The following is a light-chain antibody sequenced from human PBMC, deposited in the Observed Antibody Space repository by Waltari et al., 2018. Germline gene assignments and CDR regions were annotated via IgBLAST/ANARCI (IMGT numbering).Light chain of an antibody. Sequence: EIVLTQSPAPLSLSPGERATLSCRASQTTRNYLAWYQQKPGQTPRLLIFDASSMATGISAKFSGSVSGTDFTLTVSNLQPEDFAVYYCQQRSNWPYTFGQGTRVEIK. J-gene: IGKJ2*01. V-gene: IGKV3-11*01. CDR3: QQRSNWPYT. CDR2: DAS. CDR1: QTTRNY.